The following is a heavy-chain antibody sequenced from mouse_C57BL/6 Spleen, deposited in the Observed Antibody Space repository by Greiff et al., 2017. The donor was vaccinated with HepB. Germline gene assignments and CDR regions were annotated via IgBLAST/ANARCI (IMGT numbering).Heavy chain of an antibody. V-gene: IGHV1-69*01. CDR2: IDPSDSYT. J-gene: IGHJ4*01. Sequence: QVQLKQPGAELVMPGASVKLSCKASGYTFTSYWMHWVKQRPGQGLEWIGEIDPSDSYTNYNQKFKGKSTLTVDKSSSTAYMQLSSLTSEDSAVYYCAPGMDYWGQGTSVTVSS. CDR1: GYTFTSYW. CDR3: APGMDY.